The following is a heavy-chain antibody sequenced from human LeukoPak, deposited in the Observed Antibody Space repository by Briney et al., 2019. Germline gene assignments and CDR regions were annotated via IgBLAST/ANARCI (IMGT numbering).Heavy chain of an antibody. J-gene: IGHJ6*03. D-gene: IGHD6-6*01. V-gene: IGHV4-59*01. CDR1: GGSISSYY. CDR3: AREVGGQLGDYYYYYMDV. Sequence: SETLSLTCTVSGGSISSYYWSWIRQPPGKGLEWIGYIYYSGSTNYNPSLKSRVTISVDTSKNQFSLKLSSVTAADTAVYYCAREVGGQLGDYYYYYMDVWGKGTTVTVS. CDR2: IYYSGST.